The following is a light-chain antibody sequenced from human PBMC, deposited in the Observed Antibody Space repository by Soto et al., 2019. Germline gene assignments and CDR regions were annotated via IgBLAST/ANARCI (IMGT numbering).Light chain of an antibody. V-gene: IGKV3-11*01. CDR3: QQRSNWPPGVT. Sequence: EIVLTQSPATLSLSPGERATLSCRASQSVSSYLAWYQQKPGQAPRLLIYDASNRATGIPARFSGSGSGTDFTLTISSXEPEDFAVYYCQQRSNWPPGVTFGPGTKVDIK. CDR1: QSVSSY. CDR2: DAS. J-gene: IGKJ3*01.